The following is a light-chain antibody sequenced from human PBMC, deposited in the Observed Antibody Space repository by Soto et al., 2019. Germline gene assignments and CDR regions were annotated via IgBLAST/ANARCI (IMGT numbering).Light chain of an antibody. CDR1: QGVSSN. CDR3: QQYNNWPPIT. J-gene: IGKJ2*01. Sequence: ETVMTQSPATLSVSPGGRATLSCRASQGVSSNLAWYQQKPGQAPRLLIYSASTRATGIPARFSGSGSGTEFTLTISSLQPEDFAVYYCQQYNNWPPITFGQGTKLEIK. V-gene: IGKV3-15*01. CDR2: SAS.